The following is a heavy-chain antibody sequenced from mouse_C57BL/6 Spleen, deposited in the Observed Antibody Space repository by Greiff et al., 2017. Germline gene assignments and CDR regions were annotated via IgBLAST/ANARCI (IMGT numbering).Heavy chain of an antibody. D-gene: IGHD1-1*01. V-gene: IGHV14-1*01. CDR1: GFNIKDSY. CDR2: IDPEDGDT. CDR3: TSYYYGSSFEYFDV. J-gene: IGHJ1*03. Sequence: VQLQQSGAELVRPGASVKLSCTASGFNIKDSYMHWVKQRPEQGLEWIGRIDPEDGDTEYDPKFQGKATMTADTSSNTAYLQLSSLTSEDTSVYYCTSYYYGSSFEYFDVWGTGTTVTVSS.